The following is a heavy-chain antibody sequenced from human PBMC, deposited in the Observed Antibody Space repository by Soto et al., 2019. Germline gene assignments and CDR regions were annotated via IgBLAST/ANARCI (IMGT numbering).Heavy chain of an antibody. J-gene: IGHJ6*02. CDR3: ARAGRDFWSGAHYYYYGMDV. Sequence: GASVKVSCKAPGYTFTSYGINWVRQATGQGLEWMGWMNPNSGNTGYAQKFQGRVTMTRNTSISTAYMELSSLRSEDTAVYYCARAGRDFWSGAHYYYYGMDVWGQGTTVTVSS. D-gene: IGHD3-3*01. V-gene: IGHV1-8*01. CDR2: MNPNSGNT. CDR1: GYTFTSYG.